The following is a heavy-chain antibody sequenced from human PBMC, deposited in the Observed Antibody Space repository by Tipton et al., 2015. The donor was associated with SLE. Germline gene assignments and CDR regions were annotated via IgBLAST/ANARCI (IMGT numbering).Heavy chain of an antibody. CDR1: GYSISSHY. J-gene: IGHJ6*02. CDR2: INHSGST. CDR3: ARPGVYGMDV. Sequence: TLSLTCAVSGYSISSHYWSWIRQPPGKGLEWIGEINHSGSTNYNPSLKSRVTISVDTSKNQFSLKLSSVTAADTAVYYCARPGVYGMDVWGQGTTVTVSS. V-gene: IGHV4-34*01. D-gene: IGHD2-8*01.